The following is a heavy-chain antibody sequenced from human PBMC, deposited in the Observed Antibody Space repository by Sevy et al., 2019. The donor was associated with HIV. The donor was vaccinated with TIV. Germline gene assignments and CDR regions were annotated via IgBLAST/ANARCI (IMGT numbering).Heavy chain of an antibody. V-gene: IGHV1-2*06. J-gene: IGHJ3*02. D-gene: IGHD1-20*01. CDR1: GYMFSDYN. CDR2: INPNSGVT. Sequence: ASVKVSCKATGYMFSDYNIHWVRQAPGQGLEWMALINPNSGVTIYAQKFRGRVSLTRDTSMSTAYMELSALTSDDTAVYYCVREDNNAPRTLLSFDIWGQRTMVTVSS. CDR3: VREDNNAPRTLLSFDI.